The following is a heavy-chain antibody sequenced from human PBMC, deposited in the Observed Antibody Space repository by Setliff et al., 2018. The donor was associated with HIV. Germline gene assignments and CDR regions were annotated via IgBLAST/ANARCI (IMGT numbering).Heavy chain of an antibody. D-gene: IGHD3-3*01. J-gene: IGHJ4*02. CDR1: GLPFSSNW. CDR2: VNPDETIT. V-gene: IGHV3-74*01. Sequence: PGGSLRLSCVVSGLPFSSNWMHWVRQAPGKGLEWVSRVNPDETITTYADSVRGRFTISRDNAKNTPYLQMNNLRAEDTALYYCVRDRQPPFDFWGQGTVVTVSS. CDR3: VRDRQPPFDF.